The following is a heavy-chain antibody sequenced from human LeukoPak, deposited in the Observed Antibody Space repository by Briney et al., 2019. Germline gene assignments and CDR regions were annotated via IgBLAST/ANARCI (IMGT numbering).Heavy chain of an antibody. J-gene: IGHJ4*02. V-gene: IGHV3-74*01. D-gene: IGHD5-18*01. CDR1: GFAVSTYS. Sequence: GGSLRLSCEGFGFAVSTYSTHWVRQTPGQGLVWVSRLNSDGIRTDYADSVRGRFTISRDNAKNTFYMYMDSLRAEDTAVYYCARAGFYNGYDYWGQGTLVTVSS. CDR3: ARAGFYNGYDY. CDR2: LNSDGIRT.